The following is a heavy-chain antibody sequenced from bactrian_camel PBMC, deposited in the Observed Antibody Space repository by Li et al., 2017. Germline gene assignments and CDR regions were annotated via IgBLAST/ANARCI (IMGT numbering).Heavy chain of an antibody. CDR1: GYTFGNFA. CDR3: AKVGGFWIDFGY. V-gene: IGHV3S40*01. CDR2: ISSGGGSS. Sequence: QLVESGGGLLRPGESLTLSCVASGYTFGNFAVSWVRQAPGKGLEWIASISSGGGSSYYADSVKGRFTISRDNAKNTLYLQMNSLKTEDTAMYYCAKVGGFWIDFGYWGQGTQVTVS. J-gene: IGHJ6*01. D-gene: IGHD3*01.